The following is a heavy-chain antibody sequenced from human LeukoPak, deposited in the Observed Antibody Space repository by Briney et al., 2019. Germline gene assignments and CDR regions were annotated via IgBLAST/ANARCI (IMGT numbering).Heavy chain of an antibody. D-gene: IGHD6-19*01. CDR1: GDSVSSSSVA. CDR2: TYYRSKWYF. V-gene: IGHV6-1*01. J-gene: IGHJ4*02. Sequence: TSETLSLTCAISGDSVSSSSVAWDWTRQSPSGGLEWLGRTYYRSKWYFDYANSVKSRIVIQPDTSKNQFSLQLSSVTPEDTAIYFCARDRGSGHYFFDSWGQGVLVTVSS. CDR3: ARDRGSGHYFFDS.